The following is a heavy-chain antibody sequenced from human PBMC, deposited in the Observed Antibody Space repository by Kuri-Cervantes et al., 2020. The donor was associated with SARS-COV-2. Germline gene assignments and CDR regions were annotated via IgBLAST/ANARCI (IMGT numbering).Heavy chain of an antibody. J-gene: IGHJ4*02. V-gene: IGHV4-31*02. CDR3: ARYGPPRYYFDY. CDR1: GVSVTTFGSY. D-gene: IGHD4-17*01. Sequence: LRLSCTVSGVSVTTFGSYWTWIRQPPGKGLEWVGYIYYNGSTYYNPSLRSRVIVSVDTSKNQFSLKLSSVTAADTAVYYCARYGPPRYYFDYWGQGTLVTVSS. CDR2: IYYNGST.